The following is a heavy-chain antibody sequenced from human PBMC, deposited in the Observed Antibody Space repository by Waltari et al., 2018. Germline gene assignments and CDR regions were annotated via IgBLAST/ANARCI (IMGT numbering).Heavy chain of an antibody. V-gene: IGHV4-34*01. CDR2: ISHSGST. Sequence: QVQLHQWGAGLLKPSETLSLTCAVSGGPFTDYSWSWIRQSPDKGLEWIGEISHSGSTNYKPSLKRRVTMSVDNIKKQFSLKLTSGTAADTAVYFCARTWGYSPPLGWFDPWGRGTRVTVSS. CDR1: GGPFTDYS. J-gene: IGHJ5*02. D-gene: IGHD1-26*01. CDR3: ARTWGYSPPLGWFDP.